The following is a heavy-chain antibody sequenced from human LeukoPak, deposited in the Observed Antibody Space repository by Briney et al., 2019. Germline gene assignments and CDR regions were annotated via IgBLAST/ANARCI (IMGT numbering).Heavy chain of an antibody. D-gene: IGHD3-22*01. J-gene: IGHJ4*02. V-gene: IGHV4-34*01. CDR3: ARAGYDSSGYSDY. CDR1: GGSFSGYY. CDR2: INHSGST. Sequence: SETLSLTCAVYGGSFSGYYWSWIRQPPGKGLEWIGEINHSGSTNYNPSLKSQVTISVDTSKNQFSLKLSSVTAADTAVYYCARAGYDSSGYSDYWGQGTLVTVSS.